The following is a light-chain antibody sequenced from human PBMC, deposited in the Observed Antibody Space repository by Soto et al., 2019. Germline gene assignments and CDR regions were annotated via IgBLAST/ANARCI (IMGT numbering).Light chain of an antibody. CDR2: GAS. Sequence: EIVMTQSPATLSVSPGERATLSCRASQSVGSTLAWYQQKPGQAPRLLIYGASTRATGVPARFSGSGSGTEFTLPINSLQSEDLAVYYCQQYHDWPPLTFGGGTKVRSN. CDR3: QQYHDWPPLT. J-gene: IGKJ4*01. V-gene: IGKV3-15*01. CDR1: QSVGST.